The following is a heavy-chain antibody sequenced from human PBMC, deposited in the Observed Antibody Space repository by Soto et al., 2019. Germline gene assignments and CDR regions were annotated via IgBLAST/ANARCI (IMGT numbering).Heavy chain of an antibody. J-gene: IGHJ3*01. Sequence: QLLESGGGLVQPGGSLRLSCAASGFTFNKYAMSWVRQAPGKGLEWVSGISASGGRTYYADSVKGRFTVSRDSSKNTLSLQMNSLRVEDTAMYYCAKDRMDHNSVWDPFDLWGQGTMVTISS. V-gene: IGHV3-23*01. CDR1: GFTFNKYA. CDR2: ISASGGRT. CDR3: AKDRMDHNSVWDPFDL. D-gene: IGHD2-15*01.